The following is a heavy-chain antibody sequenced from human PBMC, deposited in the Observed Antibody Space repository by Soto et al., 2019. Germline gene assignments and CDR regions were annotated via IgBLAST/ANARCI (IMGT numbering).Heavy chain of an antibody. J-gene: IGHJ6*02. CDR1: GDTFTGYY. Sequence: ASVKVSCKAAGDTFTGYYMHWVRQAPGQGLEWMGWINPNSGGTNYAQKFQGRVTMTRDTSISTAYMELSRLRSDDTAVYYCAVYIGYDNYGMDVWGQGTTVTVSS. V-gene: IGHV1-2*02. CDR3: AVYIGYDNYGMDV. D-gene: IGHD5-12*01. CDR2: INPNSGGT.